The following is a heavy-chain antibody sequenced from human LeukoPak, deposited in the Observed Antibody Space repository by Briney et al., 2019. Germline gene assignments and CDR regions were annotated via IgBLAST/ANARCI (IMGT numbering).Heavy chain of an antibody. CDR3: TTRACHAGGCSSSFYYYYGLHF. D-gene: IGHD3-16*01. CDR1: GNSIGNYA. J-gene: IGHJ6*02. V-gene: IGHV1-69*13. CDR2: IIPIFGTA. Sequence: SVKVSCKASGNSIGNYAVSWVRQAPGQGFEWMGGIIPIFGTADYAQKFQGRVTITADQSTSTTYMALSSLKSEDTATYYCTTRACHAGGCSSSFYYYYGLHFWGQGTTVSVSS.